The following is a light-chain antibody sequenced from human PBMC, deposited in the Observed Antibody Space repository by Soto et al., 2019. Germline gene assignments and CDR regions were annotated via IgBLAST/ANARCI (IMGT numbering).Light chain of an antibody. CDR2: EVT. Sequence: QSVLTQPASVSGSPGQSIAISCTGSSSDVGIYNYVSWYQQHPGKVPKLIIYEVTNRPSGVSNRFSGSKSGNTASLTISGLQAEDEADYYCCSNAVGSTYVFGTGTKLTVL. J-gene: IGLJ1*01. CDR3: CSNAVGSTYV. CDR1: SSDVGIYNY. V-gene: IGLV2-14*01.